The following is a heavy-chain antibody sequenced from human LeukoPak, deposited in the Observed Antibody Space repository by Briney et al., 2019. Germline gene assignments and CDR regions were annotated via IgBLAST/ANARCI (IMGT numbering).Heavy chain of an antibody. J-gene: IGHJ4*02. CDR3: ARYYGGVDY. CDR1: GGSFSSYY. CDR2: INHSGST. V-gene: IGHV4-34*01. Sequence: SETLSLTCAVYGGSFSSYYWSWIRQPPGKGLEWIGEINHSGSTNYNPSLKSRVTISVDTSKNQFSLKLSSVTAADTAVYYCARYYGGVDYWGQGTLVTVSS. D-gene: IGHD4-23*01.